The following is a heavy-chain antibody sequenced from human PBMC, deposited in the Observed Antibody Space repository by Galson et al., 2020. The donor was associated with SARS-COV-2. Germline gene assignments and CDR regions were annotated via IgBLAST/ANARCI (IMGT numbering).Heavy chain of an antibody. J-gene: IGHJ2*01. Sequence: ESLKISCTVSGGSISSSSYYWGWIRQPPGKGLEWIGRIYYSGSTYYNPSLKSRVTISVDTSKNQFSLKLSSVTAADTAVYYCARHPYRDGYNQYWYVDLWGRGTLVTVAS. CDR3: ARHPYRDGYNQYWYVDL. CDR2: IYYSGST. CDR1: GGSISSSSYY. D-gene: IGHD5-12*01. V-gene: IGHV4-39*01.